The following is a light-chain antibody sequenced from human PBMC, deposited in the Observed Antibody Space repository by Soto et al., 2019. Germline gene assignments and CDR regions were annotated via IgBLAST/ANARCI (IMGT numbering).Light chain of an antibody. J-gene: IGKJ1*01. CDR2: GAS. V-gene: IGKV3-15*01. CDR3: QQYNNWPQT. Sequence: EIVMTQSPATLSVSPGERATLSCRASQSVSSNLAWYQQKPGQAPRILIYGASTRDTGIPARFSGSGSGTEFTLTISSLQSEDFAVYYCQQYNNWPQTFGQGTKVEIK. CDR1: QSVSSN.